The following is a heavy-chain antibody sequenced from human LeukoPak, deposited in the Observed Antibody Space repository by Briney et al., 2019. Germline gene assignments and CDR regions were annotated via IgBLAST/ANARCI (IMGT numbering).Heavy chain of an antibody. V-gene: IGHV3-21*01. Sequence: PGGSLRLSCAASGFTFSSYGMSWVRQAPGKGLEWVSSITSNTRYIFYADSVKGRFTISRDNAKNSLYLQMNSLRAEDTAVYYCARDDGGDFNGVFDIWGQGTMVTVSS. D-gene: IGHD2-21*02. CDR2: ITSNTRYI. CDR3: ARDDGGDFNGVFDI. CDR1: GFTFSSYG. J-gene: IGHJ3*02.